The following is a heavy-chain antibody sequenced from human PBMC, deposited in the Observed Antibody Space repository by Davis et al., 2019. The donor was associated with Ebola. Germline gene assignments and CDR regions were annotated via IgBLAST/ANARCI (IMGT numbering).Heavy chain of an antibody. CDR1: GGSVSSTSYY. J-gene: IGHJ6*02. V-gene: IGHV4-61*01. CDR2: IYYSGST. CDR3: ARDSSGSPYSGLDV. Sequence: MPSETLSLTCSVSGGSVSSTSYYWGWIRQPPGKGLEWIGYIYYSGSTNYKPSLKSRVTISVDTSKNQFSLKLNSVTAADTAVYYCARDSSGSPYSGLDVWGQGTTVTVSS. D-gene: IGHD6-25*01.